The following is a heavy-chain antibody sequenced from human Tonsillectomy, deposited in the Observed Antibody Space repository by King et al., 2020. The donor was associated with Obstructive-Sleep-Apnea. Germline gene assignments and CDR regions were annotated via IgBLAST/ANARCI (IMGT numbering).Heavy chain of an antibody. Sequence: LQLQESGSGLVKPSQTLSLTCAVSGASISSGGYSWSWIRQPPGKGLEWIGYIHHSGSTYYNPSLKSRVTISVDGSKNQFSLKLSSVTAADTALYYCARLCFGELSYMDVWGQGTTVTVSS. CDR2: IHHSGST. CDR1: GASISSGGYS. D-gene: IGHD3-10*01. J-gene: IGHJ6*02. CDR3: ARLCFGELSYMDV. V-gene: IGHV4-30-2*01.